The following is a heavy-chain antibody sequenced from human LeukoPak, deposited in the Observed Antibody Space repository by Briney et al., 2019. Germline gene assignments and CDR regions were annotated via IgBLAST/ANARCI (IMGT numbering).Heavy chain of an antibody. CDR3: ARHLAGDSLYRHFDY. CDR2: IKQDGSET. CDR1: AITFSNSW. Sequence: GGSLRLSCTASAITFSNSWVSWVRQAPGKGLEWVANIKQDGSETNYVDSVKGRFTISRDNAKNSLFLQMNSLRGEDTAIYYCARHLAGDSLYRHFDYWGQGALVTVSS. J-gene: IGHJ4*02. V-gene: IGHV3-7*04. D-gene: IGHD5/OR15-5a*01.